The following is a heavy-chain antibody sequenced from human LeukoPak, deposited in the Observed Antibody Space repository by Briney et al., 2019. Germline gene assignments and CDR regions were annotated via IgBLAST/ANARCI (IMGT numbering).Heavy chain of an antibody. D-gene: IGHD6-19*01. CDR1: GDSISTSNSY. J-gene: IGHJ3*02. CDR3: ATHVSSAWPPNDAFDI. Sequence: SETLSLTCTVSGDSISTSNSYWGWIRQPPGKGLEWIGSIYYSGNTYYNASPKSRVTISVDTSKNQFSLKLTSVTAADTAVYYCATHVSSAWPPNDAFDIWGQGTMVTVSS. CDR2: IYYSGNT. V-gene: IGHV4-39*01.